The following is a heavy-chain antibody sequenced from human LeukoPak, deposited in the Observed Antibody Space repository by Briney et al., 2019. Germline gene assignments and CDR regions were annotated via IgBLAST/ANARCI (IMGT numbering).Heavy chain of an antibody. Sequence: GGSLRLSCAASGFTFSSYSMNWVRQAPGKGLEWVSSISSSSSYIYYADSVKGRFTISRDNAKNSLYLQMNSLRAEDTAVYYCARAGSYSGSYKPKYYFDYWGQGTLVTVSS. CDR2: ISSSSSYI. D-gene: IGHD1-26*01. J-gene: IGHJ4*02. CDR3: ARAGSYSGSYKPKYYFDY. V-gene: IGHV3-21*01. CDR1: GFTFSSYS.